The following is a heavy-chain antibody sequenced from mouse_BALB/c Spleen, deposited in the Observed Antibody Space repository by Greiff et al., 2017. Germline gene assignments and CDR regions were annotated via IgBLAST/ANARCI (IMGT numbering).Heavy chain of an antibody. V-gene: IGHV1S137*01. CDR2: ISTYYGDA. Sequence: VKLQESGAELVRPGVSVKISCKGSGYTFTDYAMHWVKQSHAKSLEWIGVISTYYGDASYNQKFKGKATMTVDKSSSTAYMELARLTSEDSAIYYCARGGYRYGAMDYWGQGTSVTVSS. J-gene: IGHJ4*01. D-gene: IGHD2-14*01. CDR1: GYTFTDYA. CDR3: ARGGYRYGAMDY.